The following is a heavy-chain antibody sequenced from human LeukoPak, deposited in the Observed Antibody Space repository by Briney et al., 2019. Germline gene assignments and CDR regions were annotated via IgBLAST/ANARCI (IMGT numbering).Heavy chain of an antibody. CDR1: GYTFTGYY. J-gene: IGHJ4*02. D-gene: IGHD3-22*01. Sequence: GASVKVSCKASGYTFTGYYMHWVRQAPGQGLEWMGGIIPIFGTANYAQKFQGRVTITADKSTSTAYMELSSLRSEDTAVYYCARGSGDSSGYYSPAKPLHFDYWGQGTLVTVSS. CDR2: IIPIFGTA. CDR3: ARGSGDSSGYYSPAKPLHFDY. V-gene: IGHV1-69*06.